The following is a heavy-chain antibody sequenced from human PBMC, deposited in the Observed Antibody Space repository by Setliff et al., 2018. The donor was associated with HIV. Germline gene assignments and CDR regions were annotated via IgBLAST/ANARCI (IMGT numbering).Heavy chain of an antibody. CDR1: GDSIKDYF. D-gene: IGHD5-12*01. Sequence: SETLSLTCNVSGDSIKDYFWTWIRQPAGKGLEWIGHIYTDGSTNYNPSFRSRVTISVDSSKNQFSLKLSSVTAANTAVYYCARDARWLQFPYFDYWGQGTLVTVSS. CDR3: ARDARWLQFPYFDY. V-gene: IGHV4-4*07. J-gene: IGHJ4*01. CDR2: IYTDGST.